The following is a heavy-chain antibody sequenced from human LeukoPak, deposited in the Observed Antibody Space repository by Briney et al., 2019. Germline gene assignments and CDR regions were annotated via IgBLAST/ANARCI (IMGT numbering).Heavy chain of an antibody. CDR3: AKGTSWFGED. V-gene: IGHV3-23*01. CDR1: GFTFTAYA. D-gene: IGHD3-10*01. CDR2: VTSDGRWT. J-gene: IGHJ4*02. Sequence: GGSLRLSCAASGFTFTAYAMTWVRQAPGKGLEWVAAVTSDGRWTNYADSVKGRFTVSRDNSKDTLFMQMSSLRAEDTAVYYCAKGTSWFGEDWGLGTLVTVSS.